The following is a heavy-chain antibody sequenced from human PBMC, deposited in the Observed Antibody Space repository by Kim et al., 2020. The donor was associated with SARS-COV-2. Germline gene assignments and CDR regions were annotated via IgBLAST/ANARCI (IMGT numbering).Heavy chain of an antibody. V-gene: IGHV3-33*06. D-gene: IGHD2-21*02. CDR3: AKDPKGDSPHFGPVVD. CDR1: GFTFSSYA. CDR2: IWYDGSNK. Sequence: GGSLRLSCAASGFTFSSYAMHWVRQAPGKGLEWVAVIWYDGSNKYYADSVKGRFTISRDNSKNTLYLQMNSLRAEDTAVYYCAKDPKGDSPHFGPVVDWGQGTLVTVSS. J-gene: IGHJ4*02.